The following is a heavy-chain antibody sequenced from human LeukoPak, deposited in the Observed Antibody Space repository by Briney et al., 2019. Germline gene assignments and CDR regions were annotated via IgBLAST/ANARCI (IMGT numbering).Heavy chain of an antibody. V-gene: IGHV1-3*04. J-gene: IGHJ4*02. Sequence: GASVKVSCKASGYSFTNYAFHWVRQAPGQSLEWMGWIHTGNGFTRYSQKFQGRVTITRDTSASTAYMELSSLRSEDTAVYYCARSEYDLQGSPARWPDYWGQGALVTVSS. CDR3: ARSEYDLQGSPARWPDY. CDR2: IHTGNGFT. CDR1: GYSFTNYA. D-gene: IGHD2/OR15-2a*01.